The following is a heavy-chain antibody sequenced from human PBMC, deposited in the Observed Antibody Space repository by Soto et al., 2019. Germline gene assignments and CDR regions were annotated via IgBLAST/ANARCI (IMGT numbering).Heavy chain of an antibody. J-gene: IGHJ4*02. Sequence: QVPLVQSGAEVKKPGASVKVSCKASGYSFTGYGISWVRQAPGQGLEWMGWISAYNGNTAYAQKLQGRVTMTTDTSTNTAYMELRSLRSDDTALYYCARMGYCSGGSCYSGSGDYWGQGTLVTVSS. CDR3: ARMGYCSGGSCYSGSGDY. CDR1: GYSFTGYG. CDR2: ISAYNGNT. V-gene: IGHV1-18*04. D-gene: IGHD2-15*01.